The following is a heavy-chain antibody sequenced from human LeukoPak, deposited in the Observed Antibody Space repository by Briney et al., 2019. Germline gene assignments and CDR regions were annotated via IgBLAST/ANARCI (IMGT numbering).Heavy chain of an antibody. CDR1: GYIFTSYA. CDR2: INTKSGNP. V-gene: IGHV7-4-1*02. J-gene: IGHJ4*02. D-gene: IGHD1-26*01. Sequence: ASVKVSCKASGYIFTSYAMTWVRQAPGQGLEYMGWINTKSGNPTYAQAFTGRFVFSLDTSVSTAYLQISSLKAEDTAVYYCARVYSGSYEPIDYWGQGTLVTVSS. CDR3: ARVYSGSYEPIDY.